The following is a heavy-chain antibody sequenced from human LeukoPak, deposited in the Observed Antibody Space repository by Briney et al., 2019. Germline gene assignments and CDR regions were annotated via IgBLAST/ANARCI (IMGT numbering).Heavy chain of an antibody. D-gene: IGHD3-3*01. CDR2: ISYDGSNK. CDR1: GFTFSSYG. V-gene: IGHV3-30*18. J-gene: IGHJ4*02. Sequence: GGSLRLSCAASGFTFSSYGMHWVRQAPGKGLEWVAVISYDGSNKYYADSVKGRLTISRDNSKNTLYLQMNSLRAEDTAVYYCAKRFGVVPGDYWGQGTLVTVSS. CDR3: AKRFGVVPGDY.